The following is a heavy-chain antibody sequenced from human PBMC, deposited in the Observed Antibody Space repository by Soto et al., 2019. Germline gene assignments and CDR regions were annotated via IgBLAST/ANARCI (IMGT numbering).Heavy chain of an antibody. CDR3: ASNYAYAEGYYWYGIDV. Sequence: PGGSLRLSCAASGFTFWNHDMSWVRQAPGKGLEWVSAISARGDGPYYTESVRGRFTISRDNSKNTLYLQMNSLRVEDTAVYYCASNYAYAEGYYWYGIDVWGPGTTVTVSS. CDR2: ISARGDGP. D-gene: IGHD3-16*01. CDR1: GFTFWNHD. V-gene: IGHV3-23*01. J-gene: IGHJ6*02.